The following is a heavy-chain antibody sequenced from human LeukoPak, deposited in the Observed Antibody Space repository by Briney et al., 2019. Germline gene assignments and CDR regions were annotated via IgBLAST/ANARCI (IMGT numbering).Heavy chain of an antibody. V-gene: IGHV4-4*09. CDR1: GGSISSYY. Sequence: SETLSLTCTVSGGSISSYYWSWFRQPPGKGLEWIGYIYTSGSTNYNPSLKSRVTISVDTSKNQFSLKLSSVTAADTAVYYCARNYVLGIRGYYYYYMDVWGKGTTVTVSS. D-gene: IGHD7-27*01. CDR2: IYTSGST. CDR3: ARNYVLGIRGYYYYYMDV. J-gene: IGHJ6*03.